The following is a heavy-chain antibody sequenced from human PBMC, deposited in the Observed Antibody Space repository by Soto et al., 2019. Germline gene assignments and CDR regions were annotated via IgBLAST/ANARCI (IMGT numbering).Heavy chain of an antibody. V-gene: IGHV4-61*01. Sequence: QVQLQESGPGLAKPSETLSLTCTVSGGSVRSGSFYWSWIRQPPGKGLEWIGYIYYSGSTNYNPSLTSRVTISAVTSKNQFSLKLSSVTAADTALYYCARATFCGVVKFGVSYFDYWGQGTLVTVSS. CDR1: GGSVRSGSFY. CDR2: IYYSGST. J-gene: IGHJ4*02. D-gene: IGHD3-3*01. CDR3: ARATFCGVVKFGVSYFDY.